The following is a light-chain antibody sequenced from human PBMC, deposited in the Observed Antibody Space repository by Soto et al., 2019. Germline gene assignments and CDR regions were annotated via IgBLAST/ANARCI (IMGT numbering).Light chain of an antibody. CDR1: GNDVGAYNY. CDR3: CSYAGGYIYL. J-gene: IGLJ1*01. V-gene: IGLV2-11*01. CDR2: DVT. Sequence: QSALTQPRSVSGSPGQSVTISCTGTGNDVGAYNYVSWYQQHPGRPPKLMIYDVTKWPSGVPERFSGSKSGNTASLTISGLRAEDEADFFCCSYAGGYIYLFGPGTKVPVL.